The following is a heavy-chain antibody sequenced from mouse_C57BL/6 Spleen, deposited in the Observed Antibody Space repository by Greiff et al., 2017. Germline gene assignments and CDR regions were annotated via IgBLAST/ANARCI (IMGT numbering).Heavy chain of an antibody. D-gene: IGHD2-5*01. Sequence: QVQLQQSGPELVKPGASVKISCKASGYAFSSSWMNWVKQRPGKGLEWIGRIYPGDGDTNYNGKFKGKATLTADKSSSTAYMQLSSLTSEDSAVYFCARTYYSNYYAMDYWGQGTSGTVSS. V-gene: IGHV1-82*01. CDR3: ARTYYSNYYAMDY. J-gene: IGHJ4*01. CDR2: IYPGDGDT. CDR1: GYAFSSSW.